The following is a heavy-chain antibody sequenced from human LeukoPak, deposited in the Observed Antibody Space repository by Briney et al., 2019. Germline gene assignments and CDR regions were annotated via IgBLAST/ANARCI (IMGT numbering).Heavy chain of an antibody. CDR3: ARGYCSSTSCSTDAFDI. CDR1: GYTFTSYG. D-gene: IGHD2-2*01. CDR2: ISAYNGNT. J-gene: IGHJ3*02. V-gene: IGHV1-18*01. Sequence: ASVKVSCKASGYTFTSYGISWVRQAPGQGLEWMGWISAYNGNTNYARKLQGRVTMTTDTSTSTAYMELRSLRSDDTAVYYCARGYCSSTSCSTDAFDIWGQGTMVTVSS.